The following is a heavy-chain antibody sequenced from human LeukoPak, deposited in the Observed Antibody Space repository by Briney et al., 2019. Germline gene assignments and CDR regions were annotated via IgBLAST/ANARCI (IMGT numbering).Heavy chain of an antibody. V-gene: IGHV1-69*05. D-gene: IGHD3-9*01. CDR3: ARDLVQDDILTS. CDR1: GGTFSSYA. Sequence: ASVKVSCKASGGTFSSYAISWVRQAPGQGLEWMGGIIPIFGTANYAQKFQGRVTITTDESTSTAYMELSSLRSEDTAVYYCARDLVQDDILTSWGQGTLVTVSS. CDR2: IIPIFGTA. J-gene: IGHJ4*02.